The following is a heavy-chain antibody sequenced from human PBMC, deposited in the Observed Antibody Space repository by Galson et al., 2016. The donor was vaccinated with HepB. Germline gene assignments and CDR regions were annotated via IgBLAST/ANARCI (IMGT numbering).Heavy chain of an antibody. CDR2: IYYTGSA. CDR1: GGSISSGSYY. J-gene: IGHJ5*02. D-gene: IGHD5-12*01. V-gene: IGHV4-39*01. Sequence: SETLSLTCTVSGGSISSGSYYWDWIRQPPGKGLEWIGSIYYTGSAFYKPSLKSRATISVDTSKNQFSLRLTSVTAADTALYYCAGRPYDANWLDPWGQGTLLTVSS. CDR3: AGRPYDANWLDP.